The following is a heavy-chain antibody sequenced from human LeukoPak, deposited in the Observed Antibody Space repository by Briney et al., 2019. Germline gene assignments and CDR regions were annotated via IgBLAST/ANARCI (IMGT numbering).Heavy chain of an antibody. D-gene: IGHD1-26*01. CDR3: ARRTSNPVGAIDY. CDR2: ISSSWSP. V-gene: IGHV4-39*01. J-gene: IGHJ4*02. CDR1: GGPISSSDYY. Sequence: SETLSLTCTVSGGPISSSDYYWGWIRQPPGKGLEWIGAISSSWSPYYNPSLKSRVTISVDSSKNQFSLKLSSVTAADTAVYYCARRTSNPVGAIDYWGQGALVTVSS.